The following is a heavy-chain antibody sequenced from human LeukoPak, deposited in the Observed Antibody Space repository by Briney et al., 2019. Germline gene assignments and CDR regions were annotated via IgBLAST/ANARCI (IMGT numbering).Heavy chain of an antibody. V-gene: IGHV3-21*01. J-gene: IGHJ4*02. CDR1: GFTFSGYS. CDR2: ISSSSSYI. CDR3: ARGWFGELLPLDY. Sequence: PGRSLRLSCAASGFTFSGYSMNWVRQAPGKGLEWVSSISSSSSYIYYADSVKGRFTISRDNAKNSLYLQMNSLRAEDTAVYYCARGWFGELLPLDYWGQGTLVTVSS. D-gene: IGHD3-10*01.